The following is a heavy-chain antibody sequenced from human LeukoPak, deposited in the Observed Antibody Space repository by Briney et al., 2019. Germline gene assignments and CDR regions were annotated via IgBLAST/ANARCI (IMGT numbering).Heavy chain of an antibody. V-gene: IGHV1-8*01. D-gene: IGHD2-2*02. Sequence: GASVKVSCKASGYTFTSYDINWVRQATGQGLEWMGWMNPNSGNTNYAQKLQGRVTMTTDTSTSTAYMELRSLRSDDTAVNYCARGRYCSSTSCYKVYYYYMDVWGKGTTVTVSS. CDR2: MNPNSGNT. J-gene: IGHJ6*03. CDR1: GYTFTSYD. CDR3: ARGRYCSSTSCYKVYYYYMDV.